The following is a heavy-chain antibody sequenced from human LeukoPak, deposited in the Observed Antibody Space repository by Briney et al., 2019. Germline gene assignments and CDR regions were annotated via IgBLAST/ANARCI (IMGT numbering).Heavy chain of an antibody. Sequence: GASVKVSCKASGYTFTSYDINWMRQATGQGLEWMGWMNPNSGNTGYAQKFQGRVTMTRNTSISIAYMELSSLRSEDTAVYYCARGFTMVRGVIFGYWGQGTLVTVSS. CDR3: ARGFTMVRGVIFGY. V-gene: IGHV1-8*01. CDR1: GYTFTSYD. CDR2: MNPNSGNT. J-gene: IGHJ4*02. D-gene: IGHD3-10*01.